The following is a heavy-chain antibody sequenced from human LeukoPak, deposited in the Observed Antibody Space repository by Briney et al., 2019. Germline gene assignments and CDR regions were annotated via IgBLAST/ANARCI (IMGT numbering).Heavy chain of an antibody. Sequence: SETLSLTCTVSGGSISSYYWSWIRQPAGKGLEWIGRIYNSGSTTYYPSLKSRVTISIDTSKNQFSLKLTYVTAADTAVYYCARDGNYYDRSGYYLWFDPWGQGTLVTVSS. CDR3: ARDGNYYDRSGYYLWFDP. CDR2: IYNSGST. D-gene: IGHD3-22*01. CDR1: GGSISSYY. V-gene: IGHV4-4*07. J-gene: IGHJ5*02.